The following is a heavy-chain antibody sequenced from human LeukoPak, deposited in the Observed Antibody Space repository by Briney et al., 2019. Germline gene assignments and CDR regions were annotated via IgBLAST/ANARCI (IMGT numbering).Heavy chain of an antibody. CDR1: GFTFSSYA. CDR3: ARQLGYCSGDSCYFDF. V-gene: IGHV3-23*01. D-gene: IGHD2-15*01. CDR2: ISFSGGST. J-gene: IGHJ4*02. Sequence: GGSLRLSCAASGFTFSSYAMSWVRQAPGKGLEWVSAISFSGGSTYYADSVKGGFTLSRDTSKNTLYLQMNSLRVEDTAVYYCARQLGYCSGDSCYFDFWGQGTLVTVSS.